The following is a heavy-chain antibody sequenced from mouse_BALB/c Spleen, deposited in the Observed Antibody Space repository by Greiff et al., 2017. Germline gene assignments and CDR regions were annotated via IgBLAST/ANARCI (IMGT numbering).Heavy chain of an antibody. D-gene: IGHD1-2*01. Sequence: EVQLQQSGPELVKPGASVKISCKASGYSFTGYYMHWVKQSHVKSLEWIGRINPYNGATSYNQNFKDKASLTVDKSSSTAYMQLKSLTSEESAVYYCTRPATSSFAYWGQGTLVTVSA. J-gene: IGHJ3*01. CDR1: GYSFTGYY. V-gene: IGHV1-42*01. CDR3: TRPATSSFAY. CDR2: INPYNGAT.